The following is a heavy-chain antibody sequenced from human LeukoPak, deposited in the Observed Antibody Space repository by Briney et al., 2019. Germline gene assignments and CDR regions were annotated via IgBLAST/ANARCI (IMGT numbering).Heavy chain of an antibody. CDR3: AKSSYYDSSGFYREYYFDY. V-gene: IGHV3-23*01. CDR2: ISGTGGST. D-gene: IGHD3-22*01. J-gene: IGHJ4*02. CDR1: GFSFNNFG. Sequence: RGSLRLSCVASGFSFNNFGMTWVRQAPGRGLEWVSSISGTGGSTHYADSVKGRFTISRDNSKNTLYLQMNSLRAGDTAVYYCAKSSYYDSSGFYREYYFDYWGQGTLVPVSS.